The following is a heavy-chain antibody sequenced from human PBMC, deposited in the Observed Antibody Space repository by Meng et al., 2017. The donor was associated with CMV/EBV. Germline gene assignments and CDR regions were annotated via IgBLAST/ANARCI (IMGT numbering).Heavy chain of an antibody. CDR1: GGSISSGGYY. V-gene: IGHV4-31*03. CDR3: ARGRIVVVPAAIPGNNWFDP. D-gene: IGHD2-2*02. J-gene: IGHJ5*02. CDR2: IYYSGST. Sequence: SETLSLTCTVSGGSISSGGYYWSWIRQHPGKGPEWIGYIYYSGSTYYNPSLKSRVTISVDTSKNQFSLKLSSVTAADTAVYYCARGRIVVVPAAIPGNNWFDPWGQGTLVTVSS.